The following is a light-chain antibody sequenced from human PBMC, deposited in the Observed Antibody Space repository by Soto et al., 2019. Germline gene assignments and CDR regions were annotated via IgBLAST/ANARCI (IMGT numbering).Light chain of an antibody. Sequence: EIVMSQSPSTLSVSPGGRATLSCTASHSVGSNLAWYQQRPGQVPRLLIYGASTRANGIPARFSGSGSGTEVTLISISRQSADFAVYYCQQYNNWPPKTFGQGTRLEIK. CDR1: HSVGSN. CDR3: QQYNNWPPKT. V-gene: IGKV3-15*01. J-gene: IGKJ5*01. CDR2: GAS.